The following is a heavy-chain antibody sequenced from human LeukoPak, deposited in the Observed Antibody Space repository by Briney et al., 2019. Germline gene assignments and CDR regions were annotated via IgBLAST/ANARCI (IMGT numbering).Heavy chain of an antibody. CDR2: INPNSGGT. J-gene: IGHJ4*02. CDR3: ARELDSSTLALFDY. D-gene: IGHD6-13*01. CDR1: GYTFTGYY. Sequence: ASVKVSCKASGYTFTGYYMHWVRQAPGQGLEWMGWINPNSGGTNYAQKFQGRVTMTRDTSISTAYMELSRLRSDDTAVYYCARELDSSTLALFDYWGQGTLVTVSS. V-gene: IGHV1-2*02.